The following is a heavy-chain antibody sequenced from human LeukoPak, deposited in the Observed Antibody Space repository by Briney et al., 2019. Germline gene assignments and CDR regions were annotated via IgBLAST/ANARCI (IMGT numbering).Heavy chain of an antibody. CDR2: IYTSGST. CDR3: ARGLGSTGWGWWYFDY. V-gene: IGHV4-61*02. CDR1: GGSISSGSYY. D-gene: IGHD2-15*01. J-gene: IGHJ4*02. Sequence: SQTLSLTCTVSGGSISSGSYYWSWIRPPAGKGLEWIGRIYTSGSTNYNPSLKSRVTISVDTSKNQFSLKLSSVTAADTAVYYCARGLGSTGWGWWYFDYWGQGTLVTVSS.